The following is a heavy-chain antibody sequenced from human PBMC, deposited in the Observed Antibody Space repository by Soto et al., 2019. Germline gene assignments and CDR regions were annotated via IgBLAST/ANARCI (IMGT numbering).Heavy chain of an antibody. V-gene: IGHV3-23*01. Sequence: EVQLLDSGGGLVQPGGSLRLSCAASGFTFSNYVMNWVRQAPGKGLDWVSAISASGGSTYYADSVKGRFTISRDNSKNTLYLQKSSLRAEDTAVYYCAKGPLGSGYDLDSWGQGTLVTVSS. J-gene: IGHJ4*02. CDR1: GFTFSNYV. D-gene: IGHD5-12*01. CDR2: ISASGGST. CDR3: AKGPLGSGYDLDS.